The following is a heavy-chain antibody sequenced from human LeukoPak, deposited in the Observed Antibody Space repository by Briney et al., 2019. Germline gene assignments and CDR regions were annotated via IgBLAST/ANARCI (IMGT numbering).Heavy chain of an antibody. D-gene: IGHD3-22*01. J-gene: IGHJ4*02. Sequence: ASVKVSCKASGYTFTGYYMHWVRQAPGQGLEWMGWINPNSGGTNYAQKFQGRVTMTRDTFISTAYMELSRLRSDDTAVYYCARDYYDSSGYSYYWGQGTLVTVSS. CDR2: INPNSGGT. CDR1: GYTFTGYY. V-gene: IGHV1-2*02. CDR3: ARDYYDSSGYSYY.